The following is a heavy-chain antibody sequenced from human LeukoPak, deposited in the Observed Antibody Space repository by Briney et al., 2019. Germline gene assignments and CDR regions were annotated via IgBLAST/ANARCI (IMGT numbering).Heavy chain of an antibody. CDR2: IHYRGGT. CDR1: GGSISNENW. V-gene: IGHV4-4*02. CDR3: ATPNDAFNI. J-gene: IGHJ3*02. Sequence: PSGTLSLTCAVSGGSISNENWWSWVQQPPGKGLEWIGEIHYRGGTNYNPSLRSRVTISVDTSKNQFSLKMTSVTAADTAVYYCATPNDAFNIWGQGTMVTVSS.